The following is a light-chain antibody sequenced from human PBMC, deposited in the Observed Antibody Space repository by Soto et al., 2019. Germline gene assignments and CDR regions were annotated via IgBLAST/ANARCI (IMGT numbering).Light chain of an antibody. Sequence: EIVLTQSPATLSLSPGERATLSCRASQTVSSSSLTWCQQKPGQAPGLLIYGASTRATAIPARFSGSGSGTDFTLTISDVQPEDFALYYCHQRQSWPRTFGQGTKVDI. V-gene: IGKV3D-7*01. CDR1: QTVSSSS. CDR3: HQRQSWPRT. J-gene: IGKJ1*01. CDR2: GAS.